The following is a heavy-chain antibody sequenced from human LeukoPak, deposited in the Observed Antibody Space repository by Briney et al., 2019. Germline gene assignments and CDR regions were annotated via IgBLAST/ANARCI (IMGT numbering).Heavy chain of an antibody. CDR2: INPSGGST. D-gene: IGHD6-13*01. CDR3: ARDRSTAASGRSWYFDL. Sequence: ASVKVSCKASGYTFNGYYIHWVRQAPGQGLEWMGIINPSGGSTIYAHKFQGRVTMTRDMSTSTVYMELSSLRSEDTAVYYCARDRSTAASGRSWYFDLWGRGTLVTVSS. J-gene: IGHJ2*01. CDR1: GYTFNGYY. V-gene: IGHV1-46*02.